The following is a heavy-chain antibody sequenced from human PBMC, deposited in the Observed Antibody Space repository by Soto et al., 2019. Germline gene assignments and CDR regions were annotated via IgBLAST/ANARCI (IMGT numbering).Heavy chain of an antibody. CDR1: GGSFSGYY. Sequence: PSETLSLTCAVYGGSFSGYYWNWIRQPPGKGLEWIGEINHSGSTSYNPSLKSRVTISVDTSKNQFSLKLSSVTAADTAVYYCAKLGTTVVTHGFDYWGQGTLVTVSS. D-gene: IGHD4-17*01. J-gene: IGHJ4*02. CDR3: AKLGTTVVTHGFDY. CDR2: INHSGST. V-gene: IGHV4-34*01.